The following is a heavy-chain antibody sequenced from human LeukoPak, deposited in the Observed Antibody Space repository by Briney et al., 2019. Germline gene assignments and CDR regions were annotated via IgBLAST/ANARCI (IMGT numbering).Heavy chain of an antibody. D-gene: IGHD2-21*02. V-gene: IGHV3-30*03. J-gene: IGHJ6*02. CDR1: GFTVSSTY. CDR2: ISYDGSNK. CDR3: VHCGGDCYPCCGMDA. Sequence: GGSLRLSCAASGFTVSSTYMSWVRQAPGKGLEWVAVISYDGSNKYYADSVKGRFTISRDNSKNTLYLQMNSLRAEDTAVYYCVHCGGDCYPCCGMDAWGQGTTVTVSS.